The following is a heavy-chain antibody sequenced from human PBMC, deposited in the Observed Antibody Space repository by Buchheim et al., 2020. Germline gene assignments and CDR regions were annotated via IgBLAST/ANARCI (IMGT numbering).Heavy chain of an antibody. J-gene: IGHJ4*02. CDR1: GFTFSGSS. D-gene: IGHD3-16*01. V-gene: IGHV3-48*04. CDR3: ADSLRLGGPR. CDR2: ISSTSSSI. Sequence: EVQMVESGGGLVQPGGSLRLSCAVSGFTFSGSSMNWVRQAPGKGLEWVSYISSTSSSINYEDSVKGRFTVSRDNAKNQLYLQMNSLRAEDTAIYYCADSLRLGGPRGGQGTL.